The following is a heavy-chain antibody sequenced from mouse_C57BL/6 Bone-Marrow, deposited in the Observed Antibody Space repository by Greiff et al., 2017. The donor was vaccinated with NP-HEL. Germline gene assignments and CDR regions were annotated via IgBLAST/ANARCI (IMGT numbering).Heavy chain of an antibody. CDR2: IYPGGGYT. D-gene: IGHD1-1*01. CDR3: ARRAVVAHYFDY. V-gene: IGHV1-63*01. CDR1: GYTFTNYW. J-gene: IGHJ2*01. Sequence: VQLKQSGAELVRPGTSVKMSCKASGYTFTNYWIGWAKQRPGHGLEWIGDIYPGGGYTNYNEKFKGKATLTADKSSSTAYMQFSSLTSEDSAIYYCARRAVVAHYFDYWGQGTTLTVSS.